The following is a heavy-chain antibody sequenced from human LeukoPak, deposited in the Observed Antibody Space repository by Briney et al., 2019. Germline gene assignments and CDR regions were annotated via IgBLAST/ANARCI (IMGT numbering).Heavy chain of an antibody. CDR3: AREMALSLYDFWSGYPFDP. CDR2: MNPNSGNT. V-gene: IGHV1-8*03. Sequence: GASVKVSCKASGYTFTSYDINWVRQATGQGLEWMGWMNPNSGNTGYAQKFQGRVTITRNTSISTAYMELSSLRSEDTAVYYCAREMALSLYDFWSGYPFDPWGQGTLVTISS. CDR1: GYTFTSYD. J-gene: IGHJ5*02. D-gene: IGHD3-3*01.